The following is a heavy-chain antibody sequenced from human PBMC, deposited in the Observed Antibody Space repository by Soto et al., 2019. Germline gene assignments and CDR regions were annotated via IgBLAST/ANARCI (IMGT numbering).Heavy chain of an antibody. Sequence: PSATLSLTCTVSGGSISSSSYYWGWIRQPPGKGLEWIGSIYCSGSTHYNPSLKSRVTISVDTSKNQFSLKLSPVTAADTAVYYCARLGGYSGYDVVYYGMDVWGQGTTVTVSS. CDR1: GGSISSSSYY. J-gene: IGHJ6*02. V-gene: IGHV4-39*01. D-gene: IGHD5-12*01. CDR3: ARLGGYSGYDVVYYGMDV. CDR2: IYCSGST.